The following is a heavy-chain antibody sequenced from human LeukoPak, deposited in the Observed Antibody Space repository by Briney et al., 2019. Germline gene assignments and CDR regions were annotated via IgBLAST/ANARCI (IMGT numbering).Heavy chain of an antibody. D-gene: IGHD6-13*01. V-gene: IGHV4-34*01. CDR1: GGSFSGYY. J-gene: IGHJ5*02. CDR2: INHSGST. Sequence: SETLPLTCAVYGGSFSGYYWSWIRQPPGKGLEWIGEINHSGSTNYNPSLKSRVTTSVDTSKNQFSLKLSSVTAADTAVYYCARPKTAAGDNWFDPWGQGTLVTVSS. CDR3: ARPKTAAGDNWFDP.